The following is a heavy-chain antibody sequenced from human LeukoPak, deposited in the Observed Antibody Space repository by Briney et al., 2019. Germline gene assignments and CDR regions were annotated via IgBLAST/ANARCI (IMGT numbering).Heavy chain of an antibody. CDR3: ARDSQVLTAVAGHYDY. D-gene: IGHD6-19*01. V-gene: IGHV1-69*04. J-gene: IGHJ4*01. Sequence: ASVKVSCKASGGTFSSYAISWVRQAPGQGLEWMGRIIPILGIANYAQKFQGRVTITADKSTSTAYMELSSLRSEDTAVYYCARDSQVLTAVAGHYDYWXXXTLVTVSS. CDR2: IIPILGIA. CDR1: GGTFSSYA.